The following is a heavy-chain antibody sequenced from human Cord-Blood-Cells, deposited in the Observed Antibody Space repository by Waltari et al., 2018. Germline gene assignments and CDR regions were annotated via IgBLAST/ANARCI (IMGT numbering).Heavy chain of an antibody. CDR1: GGSFSGYY. CDR3: ARLRRYGYSSSWYYFDY. D-gene: IGHD6-13*01. J-gene: IGHJ4*02. V-gene: IGHV4-34*01. CDR2: INNSGST. Sequence: QVQLQQWGAGLLKPSETLSLTCAVYGGSFSGYYWSWIRQPPGKGLEWIGEINNSGSTNYNPALKSRVTISVDTSKNQFSLKLSSVTAADTAVYYCARLRRYGYSSSWYYFDYWGQGTLVTVSS.